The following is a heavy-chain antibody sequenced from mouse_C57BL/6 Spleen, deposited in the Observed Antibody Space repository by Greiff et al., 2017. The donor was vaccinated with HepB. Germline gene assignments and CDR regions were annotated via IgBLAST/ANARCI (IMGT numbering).Heavy chain of an antibody. J-gene: IGHJ1*03. V-gene: IGHV1-64*01. CDR3: ARGDYGNYEYFDV. CDR1: GYTFTSYW. CDR2: IHPNSGST. Sequence: QVQLQQPGAELVKPGASVKLSCKASGYTFTSYWMHWVKQRPGQGLEWIGMIHPNSGSTNYNEKFKSKATLTVDKSSSTAYIQLSSLTSEDSAVYYCARGDYGNYEYFDVWGTGTTVTVSS. D-gene: IGHD2-1*01.